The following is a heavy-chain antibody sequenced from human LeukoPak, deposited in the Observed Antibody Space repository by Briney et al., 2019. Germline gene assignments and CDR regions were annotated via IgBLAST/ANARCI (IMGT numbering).Heavy chain of an antibody. CDR2: IKYGEKNE. V-gene: IGHV3-30*02. Sequence: GGSLRLSCAASGFIFSNYGMHCVRQAPGKGLEWVTFIKYGEKNENYADSVKGRFTISRDNSKTTLYLQMNSLTTDDTAVYYCAREKDELGYCSGGSCYEFDYWGQGTLVTVSS. CDR3: AREKDELGYCSGGSCYEFDY. J-gene: IGHJ4*02. D-gene: IGHD2-15*01. CDR1: GFIFSNYG.